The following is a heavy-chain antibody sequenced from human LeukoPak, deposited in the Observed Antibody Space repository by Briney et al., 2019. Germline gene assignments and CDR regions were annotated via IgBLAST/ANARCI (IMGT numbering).Heavy chain of an antibody. CDR1: GGSISSGDYY. J-gene: IGHJ6*02. CDR3: ARDWERGLYGMDV. CDR2: IYYSGST. D-gene: IGHD1-26*01. Sequence: PSETLSLTCTVSGGSISSGDYYWSWIRRPPGKGLEWIGYIYYSGSTYYNPSLKSRVTISVDTSKNQFSLKLSSVTAADTAVYYCARDWERGLYGMDVWGQGTTVTVSS. V-gene: IGHV4-30-4*01.